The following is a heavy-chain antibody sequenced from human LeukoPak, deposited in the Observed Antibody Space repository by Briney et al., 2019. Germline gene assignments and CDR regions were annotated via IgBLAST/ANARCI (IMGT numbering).Heavy chain of an antibody. Sequence: SVKVSCKASGYTFTSYYMNWVRQAPGQGLEWMGGIIPIFGTANYAQKFQGRVTITTDESTSTAYMELSSLRSEDTAVYYCARGQDYYDSSGYSLVLGYWGQGTLVTVSS. CDR1: GYTFTSYY. CDR2: IIPIFGTA. V-gene: IGHV1-69*05. CDR3: ARGQDYYDSSGYSLVLGY. D-gene: IGHD3-22*01. J-gene: IGHJ4*02.